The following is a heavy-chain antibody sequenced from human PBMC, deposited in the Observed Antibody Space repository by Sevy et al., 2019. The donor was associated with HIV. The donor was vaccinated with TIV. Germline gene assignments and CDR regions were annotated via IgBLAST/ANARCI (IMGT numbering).Heavy chain of an antibody. V-gene: IGHV1-3*01. D-gene: IGHD5-12*01. CDR1: GYTFTSYA. J-gene: IGHJ4*02. CDR2: INAGNGNT. CDR3: ARDGGEATTNFDY. Sequence: ASVKVSCKASGYTFTSYAIHWVRRAPGQRLEWMGWINAGNGNTKYSQKIQGRVTITRDTSASTAYMELSSLRSEDTAVYYCARDGGEATTNFDYWGQGTLVTVSS.